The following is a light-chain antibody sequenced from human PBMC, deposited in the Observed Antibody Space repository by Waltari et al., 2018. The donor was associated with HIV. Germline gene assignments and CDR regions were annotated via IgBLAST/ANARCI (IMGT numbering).Light chain of an antibody. J-gene: IGKJ4*01. CDR2: DTS. Sequence: EVVLTQSPATLSLSPGERATLSCTASQSVVTYLAWYQQKPGQSPRLLIYDTSTRAAGIPARFSGGGSATDFTLTIISVEPEDSAVYYCQQRSTWPPVTFGGGTRVEIK. CDR3: QQRSTWPPVT. V-gene: IGKV3-11*01. CDR1: QSVVTY.